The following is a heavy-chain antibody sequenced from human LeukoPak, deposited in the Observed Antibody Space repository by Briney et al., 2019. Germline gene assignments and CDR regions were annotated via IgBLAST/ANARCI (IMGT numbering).Heavy chain of an antibody. V-gene: IGHV4-30-4*01. D-gene: IGHD4-11*01. CDR1: GGSISSGGYY. CDR3: ARAFTTVTPYFDY. Sequence: SQTLSLTCTVYGGSISSGGYYWNWIRQPPGKGLEWIGYIYYSGSTYYNPSLKSRVTISVDTSKNQFSLKLSSVTAADTAVYYCARAFTTVTPYFDYWGQGPLVTVSS. J-gene: IGHJ4*02. CDR2: IYYSGST.